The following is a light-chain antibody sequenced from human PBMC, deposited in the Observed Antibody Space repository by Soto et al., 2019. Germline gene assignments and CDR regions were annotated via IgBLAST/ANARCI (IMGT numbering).Light chain of an antibody. CDR3: AAWDDSLNGLYV. J-gene: IGLJ1*01. CDR2: SNH. Sequence: QSVLTQPPSASGTPGQRVTISCSASSGSLSVDWYQHLPGTAPKLLIQSNHQRPSGVPDRFSGSKSGTSASLAMSGLQSEDDADYYCAAWDDSLNGLYVFGTGTKLTVL. CDR1: SGSLS. V-gene: IGLV1-44*01.